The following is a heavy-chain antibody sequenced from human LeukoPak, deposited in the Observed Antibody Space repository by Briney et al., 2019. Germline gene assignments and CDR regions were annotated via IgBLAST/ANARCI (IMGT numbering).Heavy chain of an antibody. J-gene: IGHJ4*02. V-gene: IGHV3-33*01. CDR2: IWYDGSNK. CDR1: GFTFSSYG. D-gene: IGHD4-23*01. CDR3: ARGEGYGGNPVVDY. Sequence: GGSLRLSCAASGFTFSSYGMHWVRQAPGKGLEWVAVIWYDGSNKYYADSVKGRFTISRDNSKNTLYLQMNSLRAEDTAVYYCARGEGYGGNPVVDYWGQGTLVTISS.